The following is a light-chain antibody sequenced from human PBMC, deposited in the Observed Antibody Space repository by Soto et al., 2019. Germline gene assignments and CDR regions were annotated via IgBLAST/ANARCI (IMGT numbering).Light chain of an antibody. CDR3: QRYNSAPRT. CDR1: QAINNY. Sequence: DIQMTQSPSSLSASVGARVTITCRASQAINNYVAWYQQRPGQVPNLLIYGASTLQSGVPIRFSGSGSGTDFTLTISSLQPEDVAVYYCQRYNSAPRTFGQGTKVDIK. J-gene: IGKJ1*01. V-gene: IGKV1-27*01. CDR2: GAS.